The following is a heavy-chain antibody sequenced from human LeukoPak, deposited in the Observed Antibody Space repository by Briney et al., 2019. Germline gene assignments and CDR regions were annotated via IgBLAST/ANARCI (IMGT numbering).Heavy chain of an antibody. CDR2: MNPNSGNT. CDR3: ARGGPVEMATIWDGMDV. D-gene: IGHD5-24*01. Sequence: GASVKVSCKASGYTFTSYDINWVRQATGQGLEWMGWMNPNSGNTGYAQKFQGRVTMTRNTSISTAYMELSSLRSEDTAVYYCARGGPVEMATIWDGMDVWGQGTTVTVSS. V-gene: IGHV1-8*01. J-gene: IGHJ6*02. CDR1: GYTFTSYD.